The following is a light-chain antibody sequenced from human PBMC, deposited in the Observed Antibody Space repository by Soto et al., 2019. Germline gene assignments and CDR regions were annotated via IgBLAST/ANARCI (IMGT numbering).Light chain of an antibody. CDR3: QQANSFSRLS. CDR1: QGISRW. J-gene: IGKJ4*01. V-gene: IGKV1-12*01. Sequence: DIQMTQSPSSVSASVGDRVTITCRASQGISRWLAWYQQKPGKAPKLLIYAAASLQSGVPSRCSGSGSGTDFALNIRNLQHEDFGTYYCQQANSFSRLSFGGGTKVEIK. CDR2: AAA.